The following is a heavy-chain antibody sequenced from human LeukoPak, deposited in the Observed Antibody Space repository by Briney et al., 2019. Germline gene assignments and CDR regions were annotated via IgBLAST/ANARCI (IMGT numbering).Heavy chain of an antibody. CDR2: IRSKAYDGTT. D-gene: IGHD2-15*01. CDR3: TRDQGYCSGSTCHEAFFDY. V-gene: IGHV3-49*04. Sequence: GGSLRLSCTASKFTFGDYAMSWVRQAPGKGLEWVGFIRSKAYDGTTEYAASVKGRFSISRDDSKSIAYLQMNSLKTEDTAVYFCTRDQGYCSGSTCHEAFFDYWGQGTLVTVSS. J-gene: IGHJ4*02. CDR1: KFTFGDYA.